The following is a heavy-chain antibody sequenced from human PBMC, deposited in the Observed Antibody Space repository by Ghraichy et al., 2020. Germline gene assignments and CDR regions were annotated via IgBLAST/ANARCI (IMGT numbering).Heavy chain of an antibody. Sequence: SQTLSLTCTVSGGSISSYYWSWIRQPPGKGLEWIGYIYYSGSTNYNPSLKSRVTISVDTSKNQFSLKLSSVTAADTAVYYCARAADCSGGSCYSFGWFDPWGQGTLVTVSS. D-gene: IGHD2-15*01. CDR2: IYYSGST. CDR1: GGSISSYY. J-gene: IGHJ5*02. V-gene: IGHV4-59*01. CDR3: ARAADCSGGSCYSFGWFDP.